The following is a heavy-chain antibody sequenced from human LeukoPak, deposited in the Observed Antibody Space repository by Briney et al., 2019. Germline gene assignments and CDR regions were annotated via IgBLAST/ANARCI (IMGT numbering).Heavy chain of an antibody. V-gene: IGHV3-30-3*01. D-gene: IGHD2-2*01. CDR3: AKVGRYCRSASCPLYYYYMDV. Sequence: GGSLRLSCAASGFTFSSYAMHWVRQAPGKGLEWVAVISYDGSNKYYADSVKGRFTISRDNSKNTLYLQMNSLRPEDTAVYYCAKVGRYCRSASCPLYYYYMDVWGKGTTVTVSS. CDR2: ISYDGSNK. CDR1: GFTFSSYA. J-gene: IGHJ6*03.